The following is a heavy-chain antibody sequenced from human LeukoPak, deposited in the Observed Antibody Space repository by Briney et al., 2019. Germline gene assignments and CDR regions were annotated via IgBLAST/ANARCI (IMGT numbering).Heavy chain of an antibody. Sequence: PGGSLRLSCVASGFTFSSRWMHWVRQAPGKGLVWVSIINTDGSTTRYADFVEGRFTISRDNAGNTLYLEMNSLRVGDTAVYFCARDISRTMDVWGQGTTVTV. V-gene: IGHV3-74*01. CDR2: INTDGSTT. D-gene: IGHD2/OR15-2a*01. J-gene: IGHJ6*02. CDR1: GFTFSSRW. CDR3: ARDISRTMDV.